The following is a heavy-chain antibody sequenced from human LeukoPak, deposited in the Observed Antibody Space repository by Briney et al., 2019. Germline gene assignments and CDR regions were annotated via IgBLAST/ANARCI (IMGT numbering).Heavy chain of an antibody. Sequence: GGSLRLSCAASGFTFSSYSMNWVHQAPGKGLEWVSSISSSSSYIYYADSVKGRFTISRDNAKNSLYLQMNSLRAEDTAVYYCALTKSAWELLSPSAYFDYWGQGTLVTVSS. J-gene: IGHJ4*02. CDR3: ALTKSAWELLSPSAYFDY. CDR2: ISSSSSYI. D-gene: IGHD1-26*01. CDR1: GFTFSSYS. V-gene: IGHV3-21*01.